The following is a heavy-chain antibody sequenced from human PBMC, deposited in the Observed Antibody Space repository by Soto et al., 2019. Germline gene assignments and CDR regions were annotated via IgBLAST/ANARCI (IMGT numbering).Heavy chain of an antibody. CDR3: ARDDSSSPYYYYGMDV. D-gene: IGHD6-13*01. V-gene: IGHV5-10-1*01. J-gene: IGHJ6*02. CDR2: IDPSDSYT. Sequence: GESLKISCKGSGYSFTSYWISWVRQMPGKGLEWMGRIDPSDSYTNYSPSFQGHVTISADKSISTAYLQWSSLKASDTAMYYCARDDSSSPYYYYGMDVWGQGTTVTVS. CDR1: GYSFTSYW.